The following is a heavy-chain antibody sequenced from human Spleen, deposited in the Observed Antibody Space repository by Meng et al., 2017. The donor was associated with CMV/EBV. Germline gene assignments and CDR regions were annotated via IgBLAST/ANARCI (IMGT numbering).Heavy chain of an antibody. J-gene: IGHJ6*02. CDR3: ARGRHCSSASCEGIYYYSGLDV. CDR1: GFTFDDYV. Sequence: GESLKISCAASGFTFDDYVMAWVRQRPGKGLEWVSGTHWNGGSVGYADSVKGRFTISRDNAKNSLYLQMHSLRAEDTAVYYCARGRHCSSASCEGIYYYSGLDVWGQGTTVTVSS. D-gene: IGHD2-2*01. CDR2: THWNGGSV. V-gene: IGHV3-20*04.